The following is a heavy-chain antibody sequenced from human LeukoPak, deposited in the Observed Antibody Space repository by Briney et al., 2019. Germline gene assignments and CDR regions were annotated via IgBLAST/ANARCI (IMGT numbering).Heavy chain of an antibody. CDR3: ARSDTAMVTSAFDI. CDR1: GFTFKNAS. D-gene: IGHD5-18*01. V-gene: IGHV3-53*01. J-gene: IGHJ3*02. Sequence: GGSLRLSCAASGFTFKNASMSWVRQAPGKGLEWVSVIYSGGSTYYADSVKGRFTISRDNSKNTLYLQMNSLRAEDTAVYYCARSDTAMVTSAFDIWGQGTMVTVSS. CDR2: IYSGGST.